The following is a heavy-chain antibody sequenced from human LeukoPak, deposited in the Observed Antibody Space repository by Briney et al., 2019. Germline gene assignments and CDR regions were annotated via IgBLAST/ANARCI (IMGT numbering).Heavy chain of an antibody. J-gene: IGHJ4*02. CDR1: GFTVSSNY. CDR3: ASGYSYGYYYFDY. CDR2: IYSGGST. V-gene: IGHV3-53*01. D-gene: IGHD5-18*01. Sequence: GVSLRLSCAASGFTVSSNYMSWVRQAPGKGLEWVSVIYSGGSTYYADSVKGRFTISRDNSKNTLYLQMNSLRAEDTAVYYCASGYSYGYYYFDYWGQGTLVTVSS.